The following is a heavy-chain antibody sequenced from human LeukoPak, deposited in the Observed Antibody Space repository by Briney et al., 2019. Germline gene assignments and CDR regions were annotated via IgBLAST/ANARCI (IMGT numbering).Heavy chain of an antibody. J-gene: IGHJ4*02. V-gene: IGHV3-74*01. CDR3: ARDIVSGSGSLDY. CDR2: VKSDGSNP. Sequence: GGSLRLSCAASRFSFSNYWMHWVRQAPGKGLVWVSRVKSDGSNPSYADSVKGRFTISRDNAENILYLQMNTLGADDTAVYYCARDIVSGSGSLDYWGQGTLVTVSS. CDR1: RFSFSNYW. D-gene: IGHD3-10*01.